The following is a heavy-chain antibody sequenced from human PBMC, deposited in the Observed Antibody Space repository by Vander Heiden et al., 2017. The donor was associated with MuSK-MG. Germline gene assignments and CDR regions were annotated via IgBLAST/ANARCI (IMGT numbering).Heavy chain of an antibody. Sequence: QVQLQQWGAGLLKPSETLSLTCAVYGGSFSGYYWSWIRQPPGKGLEWIGEINHSGSTNYTPSLKSRVTISVDTSKNQFSLKLSSVTAADTAVYYCARGSAIYYASPFDYWGQGTLVTVSS. CDR1: GGSFSGYY. CDR2: INHSGST. J-gene: IGHJ4*02. D-gene: IGHD3-10*01. V-gene: IGHV4-34*01. CDR3: ARGSAIYYASPFDY.